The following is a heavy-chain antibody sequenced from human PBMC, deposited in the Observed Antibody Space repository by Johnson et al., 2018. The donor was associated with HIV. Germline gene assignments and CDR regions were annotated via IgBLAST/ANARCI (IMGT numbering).Heavy chain of an antibody. CDR2: ISASGGST. D-gene: IGHD5-24*01. J-gene: IGHJ3*02. CDR3: ASDLEMATIGAFDI. CDR1: GFTFSHSA. Sequence: VQLVESGGGVVQPGRSLRLSCAASGFTFSHSAMSWVRQAPRKGLEWVSAISASGGSTYYADPVKGRFTISRDNSKNTLYLQMNSLRAEDTAVYYCASDLEMATIGAFDIWGQGTMVTVSS. V-gene: IGHV3-23*04.